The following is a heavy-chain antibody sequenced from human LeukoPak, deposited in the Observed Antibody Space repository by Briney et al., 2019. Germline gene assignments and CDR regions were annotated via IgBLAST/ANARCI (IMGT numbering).Heavy chain of an antibody. CDR3: AKGYYDSSGYYPYYFDY. J-gene: IGHJ4*02. D-gene: IGHD3-22*01. Sequence: PGGSLRLSCAASGFTFDDYAMHWVRQAPGKGLEWVSGISWNSGSIGYADSVKGRFTISRDNAKNSLYLQMNSLRAEDTALYYCAKGYYDSSGYYPYYFDYWGQGTLVTVSS. V-gene: IGHV3-9*01. CDR1: GFTFDDYA. CDR2: ISWNSGSI.